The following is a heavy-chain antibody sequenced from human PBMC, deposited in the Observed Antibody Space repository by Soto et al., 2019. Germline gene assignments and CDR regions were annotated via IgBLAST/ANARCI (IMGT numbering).Heavy chain of an antibody. V-gene: IGHV2-5*02. D-gene: IGHD3-3*01. J-gene: IGHJ4*02. CDR1: GFSLTTSGVG. CDR3: AHRVLRTVFGLVTTTAIYFDF. CDR2: IYWDDDK. Sequence: QITLNESGPTVVRPTEPLTLTCRFSGFSLTTSGVGVGWIRQSPGKAPEWLALIYWDDDKRYSASLKSRLTITQDTPKNQVVLTVSNLDPTDTATYYCAHRVLRTVFGLVTTTAIYFDFWGQGTPVAGSS.